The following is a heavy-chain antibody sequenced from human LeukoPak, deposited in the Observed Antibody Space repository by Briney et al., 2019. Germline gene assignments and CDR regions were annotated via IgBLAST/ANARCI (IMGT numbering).Heavy chain of an antibody. V-gene: IGHV3-48*03. CDR2: ISTSGSTI. CDR1: GFTFSSYE. CDR3: ARASWDAFDI. J-gene: IGHJ3*02. D-gene: IGHD2-2*01. Sequence: GGSLRLPCAASGFTFSSYEMNWARQAPGKGLEWISYISTSGSTIYYADSMKGRFTISRDNAKNSLYLQMNSLRPEDTAVYYCARASWDAFDIWGQGTMVTVSS.